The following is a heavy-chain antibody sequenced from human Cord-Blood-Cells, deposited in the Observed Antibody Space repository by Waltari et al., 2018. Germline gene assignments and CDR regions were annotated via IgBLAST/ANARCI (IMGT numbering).Heavy chain of an antibody. Sequence: QVQLVQSGAEVKKPGSSVKVSCKASGGTFSSYAISWVRKARGQGLEWKGGIIPIVGTANYAQKFQGRVTITADESTSTAYMELSSLRSEDTAVYYCARDMGQDKLPDAFDIWGQGTMVTVSS. CDR2: IIPIVGTA. J-gene: IGHJ3*02. CDR3: ARDMGQDKLPDAFDI. V-gene: IGHV1-69*01. CDR1: GGTFSSYA. D-gene: IGHD2-15*01.